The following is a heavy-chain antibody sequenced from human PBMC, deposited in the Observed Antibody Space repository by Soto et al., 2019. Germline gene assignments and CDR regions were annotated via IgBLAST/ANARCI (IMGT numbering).Heavy chain of an antibody. J-gene: IGHJ3*02. Sequence: GGSLRLSCAASGFTVSSNYMSWVRQAPGKGLEWVSVIYSGGSTYYADSVKGRFTISRDNSKNTLYLQMNSLRAEDTAVYYCASDTPFISYLVNWGQDTMLNAS. V-gene: IGHV3-66*01. CDR1: GFTVSSNY. CDR3: ASDTPFISYLVN. D-gene: IGHD6-6*01. CDR2: IYSGGST.